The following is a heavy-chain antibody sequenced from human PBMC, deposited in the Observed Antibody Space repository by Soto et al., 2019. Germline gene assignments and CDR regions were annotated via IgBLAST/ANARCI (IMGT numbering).Heavy chain of an antibody. J-gene: IGHJ4*02. CDR3: ARDLSEFDSSGSLDY. CDR2: IWYDGSNK. Sequence: SLRLSCAASGFTFSSYGMHWVRQAPGKGLEWVAVIWYDGSNKYYADSVKGRFTISRDNSKNTLYLQMNSLRAEDTAVYYCARDLSEFDSSGSLDYWGQGTLVTVSS. CDR1: GFTFSSYG. V-gene: IGHV3-33*01. D-gene: IGHD3-22*01.